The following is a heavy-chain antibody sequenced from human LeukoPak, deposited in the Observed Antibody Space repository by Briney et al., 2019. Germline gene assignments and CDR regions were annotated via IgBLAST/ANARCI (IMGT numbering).Heavy chain of an antibody. J-gene: IGHJ3*01. Sequence: VGCLRLSCVPSVFSPSSDSMSWVRPAPGEGLGWVSAISGRNGNTYYADSVKGRFTISRDNSMNMLYLQINSLRAEDTAQYYCAKDLYGACDVWGQGRQVTVSS. CDR1: VFSPSSDS. V-gene: IGHV3-23*01. D-gene: IGHD3-10*01. CDR2: ISGRNGNT. CDR3: AKDLYGACDV.